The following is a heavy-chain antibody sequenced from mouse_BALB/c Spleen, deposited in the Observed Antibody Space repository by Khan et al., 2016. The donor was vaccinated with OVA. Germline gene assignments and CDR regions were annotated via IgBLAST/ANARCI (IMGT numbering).Heavy chain of an antibody. V-gene: IGHV1-5*01. D-gene: IGHD1-3*01. CDR2: IFPGNSDT. Sequence: DVQLVESGTVLARPGASVKMSCKASGYIFTSYLIHWVKQRPGQGLEWIGDIFPGNSDTTYNQKFKDKAKLIAGTSASTAYMELSSLTNEDSAVYYCTRGGYSSFAYWGQGTLVTVSA. CDR3: TRGGYSSFAY. CDR1: GYIFTSYL. J-gene: IGHJ3*01.